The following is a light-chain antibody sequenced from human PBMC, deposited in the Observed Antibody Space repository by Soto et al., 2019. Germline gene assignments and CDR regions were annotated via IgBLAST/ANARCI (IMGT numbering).Light chain of an antibody. V-gene: IGKV1-27*01. CDR3: QKYNKAPWK. CDR1: QGIEGF. CDR2: GTS. Sequence: DIQMTQSPPSLSASVGDRVTITCRASQGIEGFLAWYQQKPGTAPKLLVYGTSTLQVGVPSRFSGSGWGTDFTLTISSVQPEDVATYYSQKYNKAPWKFGQGTKV. J-gene: IGKJ1*01.